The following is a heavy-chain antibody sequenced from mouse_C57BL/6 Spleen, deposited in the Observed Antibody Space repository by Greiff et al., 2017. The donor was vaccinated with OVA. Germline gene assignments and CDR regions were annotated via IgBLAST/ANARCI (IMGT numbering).Heavy chain of an antibody. J-gene: IGHJ3*01. CDR3: ARSYYGYDPFAY. CDR1: GYTFTSYW. D-gene: IGHD2-2*01. Sequence: QVQLQQPGAELVRPGSSVKLSCKASGYTFTSYWMHWVKQRPIQGLEWIGNIDPSDSETHYNQKFKDKATLTVDKSSSTAYMRRSSLTAEDSAVYYCARSYYGYDPFAYWGQGTLVTVSA. CDR2: IDPSDSET. V-gene: IGHV1-52*01.